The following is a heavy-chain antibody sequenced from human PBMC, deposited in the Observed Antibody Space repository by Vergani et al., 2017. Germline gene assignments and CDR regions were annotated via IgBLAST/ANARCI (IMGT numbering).Heavy chain of an antibody. J-gene: IGHJ4*02. CDR2: IYSGGST. CDR3: ARDSVVVIAVYHFDY. Sequence: EVKLVESGGGLVQPGGSLRLSCAASGFTVSSNYMSWVRQAPGKGLEWVSVIYSGGSTYYADSVKGRFTISRDNSKNTLYLQMNSLSAEDTAVYYCARDSVVVIAVYHFDYWGQGTLVTVSS. D-gene: IGHD2-21*01. V-gene: IGHV3-66*02. CDR1: GFTVSSNY.